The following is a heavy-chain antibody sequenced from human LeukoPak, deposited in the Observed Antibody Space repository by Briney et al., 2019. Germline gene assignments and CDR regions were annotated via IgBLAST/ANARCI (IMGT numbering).Heavy chain of an antibody. CDR1: GGSISSYY. V-gene: IGHV4-59*01. CDR3: ARGVGYSSGWFLFDY. J-gene: IGHJ4*02. CDR2: IYYSGGT. D-gene: IGHD6-19*01. Sequence: SETLSLTCTVSGGSISSYYWSWLRQPPGKGLEWIGYIYYSGGTNYNPSLKSRVTISVDTSKNQFSLKLSSVTAADTAVYYCARGVGYSSGWFLFDYWGQGTLVTVSS.